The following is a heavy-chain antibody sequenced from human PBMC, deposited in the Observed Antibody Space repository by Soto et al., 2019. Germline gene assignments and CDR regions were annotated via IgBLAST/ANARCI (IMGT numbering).Heavy chain of an antibody. CDR3: ERDNGIFGVVIIRRWFDP. CDR2: IIPILGIA. CDR1: GGTFSSYT. J-gene: IGHJ5*02. D-gene: IGHD3-3*01. Sequence: SVKVSCKASGGTFSSYTISWVRQAPGQGLEWMGRIIPILGIANYAQKFQGRVAITADKSTSTAYMELSSLRSEDTAVYYCERDNGIFGVVIIRRWFDPWGQGTLVTVSS. V-gene: IGHV1-69*04.